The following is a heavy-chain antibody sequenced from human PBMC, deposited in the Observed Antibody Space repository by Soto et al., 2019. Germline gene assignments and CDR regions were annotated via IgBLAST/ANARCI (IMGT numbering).Heavy chain of an antibody. V-gene: IGHV3-23*01. CDR2: IGASGDIT. CDR1: GFSFTNFA. CDR3: AKDDFTDRGDDYFDY. J-gene: IGHJ4*02. Sequence: PGGSLRLSCAASGFSFTNFAMSWVRQAPGKGLEWVAGIGASGDITWYAGSVKGRLSISRDNSKNTLYLQLNSLRFEDTAVYYCAKDDFTDRGDDYFDYWGPGTLVTVS. D-gene: IGHD2-21*02.